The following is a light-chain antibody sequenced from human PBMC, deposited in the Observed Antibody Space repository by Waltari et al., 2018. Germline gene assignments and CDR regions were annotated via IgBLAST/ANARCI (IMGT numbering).Light chain of an antibody. J-gene: IGKJ1*01. V-gene: IGKV1-27*01. Sequence: DIQMTQSQSSLSASIGDRVTITCRASQGISNFVAWYQQKPGNVPKLLIFAASTLQSGVPSRFSGSGSGADFALTISSLQPEDVATYYCQNYYSAPWTFGQGTKVVIK. CDR3: QNYYSAPWT. CDR1: QGISNF. CDR2: AAS.